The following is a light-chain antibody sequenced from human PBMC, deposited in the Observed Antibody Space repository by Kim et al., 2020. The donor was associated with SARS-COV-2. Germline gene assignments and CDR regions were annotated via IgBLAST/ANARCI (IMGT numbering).Light chain of an antibody. CDR2: WAS. Sequence: DIVMTQSPDSLAVSLGERATINCKSSQSVLYNSNNKNYLAWFQQKPGQPPKLLIYWASTRESGVPDRFSGSGSGTDFTLTINSVQAEDVAVYYCQQYDSIPLTFGGGTKVEIK. CDR3: QQYDSIPLT. V-gene: IGKV4-1*01. J-gene: IGKJ4*01. CDR1: QSVLYNSNNKNY.